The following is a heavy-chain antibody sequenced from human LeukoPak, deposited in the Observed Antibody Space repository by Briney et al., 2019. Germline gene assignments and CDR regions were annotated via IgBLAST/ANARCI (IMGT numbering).Heavy chain of an antibody. V-gene: IGHV3-30-3*01. D-gene: IGHD5/OR15-5a*01. J-gene: IGHJ4*02. CDR2: ISYDGSNT. Sequence: GRSLRLSCAASGFTFSRYTMHWVRQAPGKGPEWVAAISYDGSNTYYADSVKGRHTISRDDSKNTLYLQMNSLRAEDTAIYYCAKGNLRGPPPNIDYWGQGTLVTVSS. CDR3: AKGNLRGPPPNIDY. CDR1: GFTFSRYT.